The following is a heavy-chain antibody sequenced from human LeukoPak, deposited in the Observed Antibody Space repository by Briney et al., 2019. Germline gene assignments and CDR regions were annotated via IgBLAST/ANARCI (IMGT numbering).Heavy chain of an antibody. Sequence: ASVKVSCKASGYTFTGYYMHWVRQAPGQGLEWMGRINPNGGGTNYAQKFQGRVTMTRDTSISTAYMELSRLRSDDTAVYYCARGYMAYYYDSAGYWGQGTLVTVSS. J-gene: IGHJ4*02. V-gene: IGHV1-2*06. CDR3: ARGYMAYYYDSAGY. CDR2: INPNGGGT. CDR1: GYTFTGYY. D-gene: IGHD3-22*01.